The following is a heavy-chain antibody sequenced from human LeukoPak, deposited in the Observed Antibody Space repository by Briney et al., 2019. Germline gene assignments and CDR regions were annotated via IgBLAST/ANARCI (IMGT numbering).Heavy chain of an antibody. CDR2: IIPILGIA. CDR1: GGTFSSYA. Sequence: GASVKVSCKASGGTFSSYAISWVRQAPGQGLEWMGRIIPILGIANYAQKFQGRVTITADKSTSTAYMELSSLRSEDTAVYYCASAIRFLEWPNAFDIWGQGTMVTVSS. D-gene: IGHD3-3*01. J-gene: IGHJ3*02. V-gene: IGHV1-69*04. CDR3: ASAIRFLEWPNAFDI.